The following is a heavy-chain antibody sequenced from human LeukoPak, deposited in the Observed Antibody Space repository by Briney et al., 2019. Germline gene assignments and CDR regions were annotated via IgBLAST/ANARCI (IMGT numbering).Heavy chain of an antibody. CDR1: GGSISSYY. Sequence: PSETLSLTCTVSGGSISSYYWSWVRQPPGKGLEWLGYIYYSGSNNYNPSLKSRVTISVDTSKNQFSLKLSSVTAAGTAVYYCARTTYYYDSSGYYYYYYGMDVWGQGTTVTVSS. V-gene: IGHV4-59*01. J-gene: IGHJ6*02. D-gene: IGHD3-22*01. CDR2: IYYSGSN. CDR3: ARTTYYYDSSGYYYYYYGMDV.